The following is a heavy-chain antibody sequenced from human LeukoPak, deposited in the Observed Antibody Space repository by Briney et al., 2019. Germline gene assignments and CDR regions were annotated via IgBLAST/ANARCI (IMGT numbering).Heavy chain of an antibody. D-gene: IGHD3-3*02. CDR3: ARRHFWSGANWFDP. CDR2: IYYSGST. CDR1: GGSISSYY. J-gene: IGHJ5*02. Sequence: SETLSLTCTVSGGSISSYYWSWIRQPPGKGLEWIGYIYYSGSTNYNPSLKSRVTISVDTSKNQFSLKLSSVTAADTAVYYCARRHFWSGANWFDPWGQGTLVTVSS. V-gene: IGHV4-59*08.